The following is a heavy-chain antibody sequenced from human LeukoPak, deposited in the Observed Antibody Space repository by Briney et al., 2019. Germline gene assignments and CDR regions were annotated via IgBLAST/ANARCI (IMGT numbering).Heavy chain of an antibody. J-gene: IGHJ4*02. CDR1: GGSISSYY. Sequence: SETLSLTCTVSGGSISSYYWSWIRQPPGKGLEWIGYIYYSGSTNYNPSLKSRVTISVDTSKNQFSLKLSSVTAADTAVYYCASPRVTMVRGVTWGQGTLVTVSS. D-gene: IGHD3-10*01. V-gene: IGHV4-59*12. CDR2: IYYSGST. CDR3: ASPRVTMVRGVT.